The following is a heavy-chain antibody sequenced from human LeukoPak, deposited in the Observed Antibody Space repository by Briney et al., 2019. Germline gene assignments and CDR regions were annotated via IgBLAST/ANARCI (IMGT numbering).Heavy chain of an antibody. CDR2: IYYSGST. Sequence: SETLSLSCTVSGGSISSYYWGWVRQPPGKGLEWIGYIYYSGSTNYNPSLKSRVTISVDTSKNQFSLKLSSVTAADTAVYYCARVSYGSGSYYACWGQGTLVTVSS. CDR1: GGSISSYY. V-gene: IGHV4-59*01. CDR3: ARVSYGSGSYYAC. J-gene: IGHJ4*02. D-gene: IGHD3-10*01.